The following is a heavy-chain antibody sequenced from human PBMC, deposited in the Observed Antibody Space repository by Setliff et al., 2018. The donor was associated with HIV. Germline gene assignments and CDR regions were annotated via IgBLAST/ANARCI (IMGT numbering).Heavy chain of an antibody. CDR2: IRSRAKGYAT. V-gene: IGHV3-73*01. Sequence: WIRQPAGKGPEWVGRIRSRAKGYATEYGESVRGRFTISRDDSKNTVFLQMNGLKIEDTALYYCTRSYYGLDYYWGQGTLVTVSS. D-gene: IGHD3-3*01. J-gene: IGHJ4*02. CDR3: TRSYYGLDYY.